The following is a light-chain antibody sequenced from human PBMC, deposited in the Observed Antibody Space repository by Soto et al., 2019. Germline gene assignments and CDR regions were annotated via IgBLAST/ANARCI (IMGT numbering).Light chain of an antibody. CDR3: RQGTHWAWT. CDR1: QSLVYSDGNTY. J-gene: IGKJ1*01. Sequence: VVMPQSPLSLPVTLGQPASIACRSSQSLVYSDGNTYLNWFQQRPGPAPRRLIYKVSNRDSGVPDRFIGSGSGPDFAQEISRVEAEDVGVYYCRQGTHWAWTFGQGTKVEIK. CDR2: KVS. V-gene: IGKV2-30*01.